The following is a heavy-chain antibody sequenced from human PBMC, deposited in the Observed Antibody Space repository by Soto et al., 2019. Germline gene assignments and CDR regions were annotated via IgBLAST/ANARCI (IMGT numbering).Heavy chain of an antibody. J-gene: IGHJ4*02. CDR2: ISSSGSTI. D-gene: IGHD2-2*01. V-gene: IGHV3-48*04. Sequence: GGSMKLSCAASGFSFSSYSMNGVRKATGKGLEWVSYISSSGSTIYYADSVKGRFTISRDNAKNSLYLQMNSLRAEDTAVYYCARVESVPGYWGQGTLVTVSS. CDR3: ARVESVPGY. CDR1: GFSFSSYS.